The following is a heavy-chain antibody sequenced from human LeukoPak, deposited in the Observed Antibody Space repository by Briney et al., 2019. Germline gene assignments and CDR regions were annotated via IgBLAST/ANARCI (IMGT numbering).Heavy chain of an antibody. CDR1: GFTFGSSW. J-gene: IGHJ4*02. Sequence: PGGSLRLSCAAFGFTFGSSWMTWVRQAPGKGLEWVANIKEDGSEKYYVDSVKGRFTISRDNAKNSLYLQMNSLRAEDTAVYYCAKDRGWLTFDYWGQGTLVSVST. CDR3: AKDRGWLTFDY. V-gene: IGHV3-7*01. D-gene: IGHD5-24*01. CDR2: IKEDGSEK.